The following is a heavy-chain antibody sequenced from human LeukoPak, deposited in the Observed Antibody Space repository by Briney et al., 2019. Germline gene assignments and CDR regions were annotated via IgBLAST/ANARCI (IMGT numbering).Heavy chain of an antibody. CDR2: FASENGEM. CDR3: ATEDPGGFDVLLN. J-gene: IGHJ3*01. Sequence: GASMKVSCKISGFFLRESSMHWVRQAPGKGLEWMGGFASENGEMIYAQNLQGRVTMTGDISTDTAYMELSVLRSEDTALYYCATEDPGGFDVLLNWGQGTMVTVFS. V-gene: IGHV1-24*01. CDR1: GFFLRESS. D-gene: IGHD5-12*01.